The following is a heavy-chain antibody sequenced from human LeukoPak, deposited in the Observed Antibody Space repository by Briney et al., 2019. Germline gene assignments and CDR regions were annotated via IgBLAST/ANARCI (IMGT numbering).Heavy chain of an antibody. Sequence: SETLSLTCTVSGGSVSGDGYYWSWIRQSPGKGLESIGYIFYSGSTNYNPSLKSRVTISVDTSKNQFSLKLSSVTAADTAVYYCASYYYDSSGTDAFDIWGQGTMVTVSS. CDR1: GGSVSGDGYY. V-gene: IGHV4-61*08. CDR2: IFYSGST. CDR3: ASYYYDSSGTDAFDI. J-gene: IGHJ3*02. D-gene: IGHD3-22*01.